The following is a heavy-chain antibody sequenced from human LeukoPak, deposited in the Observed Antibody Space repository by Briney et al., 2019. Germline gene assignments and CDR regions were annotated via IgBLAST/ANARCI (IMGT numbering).Heavy chain of an antibody. J-gene: IGHJ4*02. V-gene: IGHV4-39*01. D-gene: IGHD5-18*01. CDR3: ARHPYSYGLGVFDY. CDR1: GGSIRSSYYY. Sequence: PSETLSLTCTVSGGSIRSSYYYWGWIRQPPGKGLEWIGSIYDSGSTYYNPSLKSRVTISVDTSKNQFSLKLTSVTAADTAVYYCARHPYSYGLGVFDYWGQGSLVTVSS. CDR2: IYDSGST.